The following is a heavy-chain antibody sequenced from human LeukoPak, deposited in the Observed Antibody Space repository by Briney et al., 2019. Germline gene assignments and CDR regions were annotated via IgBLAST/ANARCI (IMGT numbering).Heavy chain of an antibody. Sequence: GSLRLSCALSGITLSNYGMSWVREAPGKGLEWVAGISDSVGRTSYADSVKGRFTLSRDNPKNTLYLQMNSLGAEDTAVYFCAKRGVVIRVILVAFHKEAYYFDSWGQGALVTVSS. CDR2: ISDSVGRT. V-gene: IGHV3-23*01. J-gene: IGHJ4*02. CDR1: GITLSNYG. CDR3: AKRGVVIRVILVAFHKEAYYFDS. D-gene: IGHD3-22*01.